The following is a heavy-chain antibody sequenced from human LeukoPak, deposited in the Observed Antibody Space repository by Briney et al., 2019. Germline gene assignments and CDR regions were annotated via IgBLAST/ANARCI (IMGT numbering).Heavy chain of an antibody. CDR3: ARSYDYVWGSYRRDAFDI. D-gene: IGHD3-16*02. J-gene: IGHJ3*02. V-gene: IGHV1-2*06. CDR1: GYTFTGHY. CDR2: INPNSGGT. Sequence: ASVKVSCKASGYTFTGHYMHWVRQAPGQGLEWMGRINPNSGGTNYAQKFQGRVTMTRDTSISTAYMELSRLRSDDTAVYYCARSYDYVWGSYRRDAFDIWGQGTMVTVSS.